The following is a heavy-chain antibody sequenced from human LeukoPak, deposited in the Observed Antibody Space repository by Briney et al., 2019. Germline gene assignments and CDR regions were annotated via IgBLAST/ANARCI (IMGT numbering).Heavy chain of an antibody. CDR1: GGSVSSGDYY. Sequence: RSSETLSLTCTVSGGSVSSGDYYWSWIRQPPGKGLEWIGYIYHSGSTYYNPSLKSRVTISVDTSKNQFSLKLSSVTAADTAVYYCGRSVDPAMVTDYWGQGTLVTVSS. J-gene: IGHJ4*02. CDR3: GRSVDPAMVTDY. CDR2: IYHSGST. D-gene: IGHD5-18*01. V-gene: IGHV4-30-4*01.